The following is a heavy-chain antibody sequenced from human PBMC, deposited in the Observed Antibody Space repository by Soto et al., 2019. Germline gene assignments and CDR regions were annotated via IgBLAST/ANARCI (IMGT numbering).Heavy chain of an antibody. V-gene: IGHV1-69*02. CDR1: GGTFSSYT. Sequence: QVQLVQSGAEVKKPGSSVKVSCKASGGTFSSYTISWVRQAPGQGLEWMGRIIPILGIANYAQKFQGRVTITADKATSTAYMELSSLRSEDTAVYYCASGPNCGGDSLLGFCYYYYGMDVWGQGTTVTVSS. D-gene: IGHD2-21*02. J-gene: IGHJ6*02. CDR3: ASGPNCGGDSLLGFCYYYYGMDV. CDR2: IIPILGIA.